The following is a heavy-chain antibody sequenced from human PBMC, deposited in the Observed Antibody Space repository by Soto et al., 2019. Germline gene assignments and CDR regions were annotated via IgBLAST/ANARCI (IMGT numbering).Heavy chain of an antibody. CDR1: GYTFTSYS. D-gene: IGHD4-17*01. CDR3: ASRTYGDFDYGLDV. CDR2: INAVNGNT. Sequence: QVQLVQSGAEVKKPGASVKVSCKASGYTFTSYSIHWVRQAPGQRLEWMGWINAVNGNTKYSQMFQGRVTFTRDTSASTAYMELSSLRSEDTAVFYCASRTYGDFDYGLDVWGQGTTVIVSS. V-gene: IGHV1-3*01. J-gene: IGHJ6*02.